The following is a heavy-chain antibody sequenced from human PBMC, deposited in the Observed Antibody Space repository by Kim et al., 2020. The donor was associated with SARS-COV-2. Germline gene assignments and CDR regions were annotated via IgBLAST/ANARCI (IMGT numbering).Heavy chain of an antibody. V-gene: IGHV3-23*01. J-gene: IGHJ1*01. CDR1: GFTFKNFA. Sequence: GGSLRLSCAASGFTFKNFAMSWVRQAPGKGLEWVSAISASGVSPYYTDSVKGRFTISRDNSKDTLYLQMNSLRDEDTAMYYCAKNGVVSSSWYLFFHHWGQGTLVTVSS. CDR3: AKNGVVSSSWYLFFHH. CDR2: ISASGVSP. D-gene: IGHD6-13*01.